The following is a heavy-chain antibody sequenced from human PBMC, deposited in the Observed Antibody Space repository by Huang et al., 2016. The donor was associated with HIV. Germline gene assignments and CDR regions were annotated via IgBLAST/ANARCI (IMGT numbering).Heavy chain of an antibody. CDR1: GFTFSGSG. CDR2: ITFDGKNK. CDR3: AKDNDLYYFDY. D-gene: IGHD1-1*01. J-gene: IGHJ4*02. V-gene: IGHV3-30*18. Sequence: QVHLVESGGGVVQPGRSLRFSGAASGFTFSGSGMHWVRQAASKGLEWVAVITFDGKNKYYADSVRGRFTVSRDNSQNTVSLQMNTLRAEDTAVYYCAKDNDLYYFDYWGQGTLVTVSS.